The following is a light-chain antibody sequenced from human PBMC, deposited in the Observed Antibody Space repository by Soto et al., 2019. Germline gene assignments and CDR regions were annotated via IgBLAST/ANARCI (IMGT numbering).Light chain of an antibody. CDR3: QQYNTWLWT. CDR2: GAS. V-gene: IGKV3-15*01. CDR1: QSINAH. Sequence: EVVITQSPATLSVSPGERVTLSCRASQSINAHLAWYQQKPGQAPRLLIHGASTRGTGIPARFSGSGFGTAFILTISSLQSEDFAVYYCQQYNTWLWTFGQGTKVEIQ. J-gene: IGKJ1*01.